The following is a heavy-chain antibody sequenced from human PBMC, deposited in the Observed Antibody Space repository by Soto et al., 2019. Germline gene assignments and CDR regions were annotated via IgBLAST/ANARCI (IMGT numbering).Heavy chain of an antibody. J-gene: IGHJ4*02. CDR1: GGSISSYY. V-gene: IGHV4-59*01. Sequence: PSETLSLTCTVSGGSISSYYWSWIRQPPGKGLEWIGYIYYSGSTNYNPSLKSRVTISVDTPKNQFSLKLSSVTAADTAVYYCARVGNYYDSSGYYFDYWGQGTLVTVSS. CDR3: ARVGNYYDSSGYYFDY. CDR2: IYYSGST. D-gene: IGHD3-22*01.